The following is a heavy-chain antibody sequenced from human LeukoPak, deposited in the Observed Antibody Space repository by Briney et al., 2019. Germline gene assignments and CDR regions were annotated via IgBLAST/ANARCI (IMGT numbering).Heavy chain of an antibody. J-gene: IGHJ4*02. D-gene: IGHD1-26*01. CDR2: IYYSGST. Sequence: SETLSLTCTVPGGSISSSSYYWGWIRQPPGKGLEWIGSIYYSGSTYYNPSLKSRVTISVDTSKNQFPLKLSSVTAADTAVYYCARLRSGSSSYYFDYWGQGTLVTVSS. V-gene: IGHV4-39*01. CDR1: GGSISSSSYY. CDR3: ARLRSGSSSYYFDY.